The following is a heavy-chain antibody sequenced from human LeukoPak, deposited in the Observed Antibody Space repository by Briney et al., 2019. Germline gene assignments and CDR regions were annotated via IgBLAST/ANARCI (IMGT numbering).Heavy chain of an antibody. Sequence: GSLRLSCTASGFTFSGHWMSWVRQPPGKGLEWIGEIYHSGSTNYNPSLKSRVTISVDKSKNQFSLKLSSVTAADTAVYYCASAEKTEGAFDIWGQGTMVTVSS. V-gene: IGHV4-4*02. J-gene: IGHJ3*02. D-gene: IGHD1-1*01. CDR1: GFTFSGHW. CDR2: IYHSGST. CDR3: ASAEKTEGAFDI.